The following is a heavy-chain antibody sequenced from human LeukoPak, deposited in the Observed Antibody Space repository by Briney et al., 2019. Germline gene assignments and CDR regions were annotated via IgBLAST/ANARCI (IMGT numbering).Heavy chain of an antibody. D-gene: IGHD3-3*01. CDR3: ARDLNRVITIFGVVTSG. V-gene: IGHV4-4*02. J-gene: IGHJ4*02. Sequence: SGTLSLTCAVSGGSISSSNWWSWVRQPPGQGLEWIGEIYHSGSTNYNPSLKSRVTISVDKSKNQFSLKLSSVTAADTAVYYCARDLNRVITIFGVVTSGRGQGTLVTVSS. CDR1: GGSISSSNW. CDR2: IYHSGST.